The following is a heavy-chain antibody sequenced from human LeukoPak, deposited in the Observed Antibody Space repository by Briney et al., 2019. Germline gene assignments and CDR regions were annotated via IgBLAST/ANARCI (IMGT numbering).Heavy chain of an antibody. Sequence: SETLSLTCTVSGGSISSYYWSWVRQPAGKGLEWIGRIYISGATNYNPSLKSRITMSLDTSKNQLSLRLTSVTAADTAVYYCARDEARTGYIHYWGQGTLITVSS. D-gene: IGHD3-9*01. CDR2: IYISGAT. J-gene: IGHJ4*02. CDR1: GGSISSYY. CDR3: ARDEARTGYIHY. V-gene: IGHV4-4*07.